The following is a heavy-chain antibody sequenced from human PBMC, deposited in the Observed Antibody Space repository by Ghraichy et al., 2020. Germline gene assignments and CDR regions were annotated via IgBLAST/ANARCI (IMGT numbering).Heavy chain of an antibody. V-gene: IGHV4-59*01. CDR2: IHHSGNT. D-gene: IGHD1-20*01. Sequence: SETLSLTCNVSDGSISSYYWIWIRQSPGKGLEWIGYIHHSGNTNQNPSLKTRVTMSVDTSKNQFSLRLSSVTAADTAVYYCARVILTGTTPTRGYFDVWGQGAMVTVSS. CDR1: DGSISSYY. CDR3: ARVILTGTTPTRGYFDV. J-gene: IGHJ4*02.